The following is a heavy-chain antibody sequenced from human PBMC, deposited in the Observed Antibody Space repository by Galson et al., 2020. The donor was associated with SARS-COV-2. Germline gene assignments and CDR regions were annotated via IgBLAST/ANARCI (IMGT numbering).Heavy chain of an antibody. Sequence: ETSETLSLTCAVYGGSFSGYYWSWIRQPPGKGLEWIGEINHSGSTNYNPSLKSRVTISVDTSKNQFSLKLSSVTAADTAVYYCEGYCSSTSCRPYFDLWGRGTLVTVSS. D-gene: IGHD2-2*01. CDR2: INHSGST. V-gene: IGHV4-34*01. CDR1: GGSFSGYY. CDR3: EGYCSSTSCRPYFDL. J-gene: IGHJ2*01.